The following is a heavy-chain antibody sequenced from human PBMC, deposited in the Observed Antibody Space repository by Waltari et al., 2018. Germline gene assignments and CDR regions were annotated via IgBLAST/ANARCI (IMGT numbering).Heavy chain of an antibody. Sequence: QLQLQESGPGLVKPSETLSLTCTVSGGSISSSSYYWGWIRQPPGMGLEWVGSNCYSGSADYNPSLKSRVTISVETSKNQFSLKRSSVTAADTAVYYCARTYYDDSSGYLEAFDIWGQGTMVTVSS. J-gene: IGHJ3*02. D-gene: IGHD3-22*01. V-gene: IGHV4-39*07. CDR1: GGSISSSSYY. CDR2: NCYSGSA. CDR3: ARTYYDDSSGYLEAFDI.